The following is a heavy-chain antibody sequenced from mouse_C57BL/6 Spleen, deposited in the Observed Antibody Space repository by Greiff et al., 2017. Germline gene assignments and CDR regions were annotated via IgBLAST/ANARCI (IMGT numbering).Heavy chain of an antibody. CDR1: GYTFTSSW. Sequence: VQLQQSGTELVKPGASVKLSCKASGYTFTSSWMPWVKQRPGQGLEWIGKINPSHGGTKYNEKVKSKATLTVDKSSSTAYMQRSSLTSEDSAVYYCARGGRDYAMDYWGQGTSVTVSS. CDR2: INPSHGGT. CDR3: ARGGRDYAMDY. J-gene: IGHJ4*01. D-gene: IGHD1-1*01. V-gene: IGHV1-53*01.